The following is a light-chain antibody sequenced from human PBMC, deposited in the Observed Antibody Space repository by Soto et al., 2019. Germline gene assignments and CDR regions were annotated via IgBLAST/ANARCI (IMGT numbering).Light chain of an antibody. Sequence: EIVLTQSPATLSSSPGERATLSCRASQSVGSHLSWYQQKPNQAPRLLIYDASNRATGIPARFSGSGSGTDFTLTISSLEHEDFAIYYCQQRSNWRLTFGGGTKVEIK. CDR3: QQRSNWRLT. V-gene: IGKV3-11*01. CDR2: DAS. CDR1: QSVGSH. J-gene: IGKJ4*01.